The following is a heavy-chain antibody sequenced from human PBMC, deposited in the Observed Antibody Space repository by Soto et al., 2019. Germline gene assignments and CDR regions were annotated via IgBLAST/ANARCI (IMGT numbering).Heavy chain of an antibody. CDR2: IHYSGST. D-gene: IGHD3-10*01. Sequence: SETLSLTCTVSGGSISSYYWSWIRQPPGKGLEWIGYIHYSGSTNYNPSLKSRVTISVDTSKNQFSLKLSSVTAADTAVYYCARERSGYYYMDVWGKGTTVTVSS. CDR3: ARERSGYYYMDV. J-gene: IGHJ6*03. V-gene: IGHV4-59*01. CDR1: GGSISSYY.